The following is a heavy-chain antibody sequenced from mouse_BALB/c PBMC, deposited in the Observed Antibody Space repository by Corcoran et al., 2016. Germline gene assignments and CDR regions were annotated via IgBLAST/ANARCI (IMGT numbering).Heavy chain of an antibody. CDR1: GYTFTDYN. J-gene: IGHJ2*01. CDR2: INPRSRGT. CDR3: TRWGITTFDY. V-gene: IGHV1-18*01. D-gene: IGHD1-1*01. Sequence: EVLLQQSGPELVKPGASVKITCKASGYTFTDYNMDWVKQSHGKSLEWIGDINPRSRGTIYNQTFEGRATLTVDKSSSTAYMELRRLTSEYTAVYYCTRWGITTFDYWGQGTTVTVSS.